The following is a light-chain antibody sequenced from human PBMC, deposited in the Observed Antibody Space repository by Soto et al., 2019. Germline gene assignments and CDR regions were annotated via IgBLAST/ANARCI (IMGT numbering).Light chain of an antibody. CDR3: QKYNSAPLT. J-gene: IGKJ4*01. CDR1: HTISSSY. CDR2: GIS. V-gene: IGKV3-20*01. Sequence: EIVLTQSPGTLSLSPGERATLSCRASHTISSSYLAWYQQKPGQAPRLLMYGISRRATGIPDRFSGSGSGTDFTLTITRLEPEDFAVYYCQKYNSAPLTFGGGTKVEIK.